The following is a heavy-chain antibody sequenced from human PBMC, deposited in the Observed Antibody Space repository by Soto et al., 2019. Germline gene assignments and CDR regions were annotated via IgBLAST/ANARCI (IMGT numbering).Heavy chain of an antibody. CDR1: GGSVGSGGYY. CDR3: ARIPYYSGSSGYFPFDI. Sequence: PSETLSLTCTVSGGSVGSGGYYWSWIRQHPGKGLEWVGDISSGGTTYYNPSLKSRVTMSVDTSKNHFSLKLSSVTAADTAVYYCARIPYYSGSSGYFPFDIWGQGALVTVSS. V-gene: IGHV4-31*03. D-gene: IGHD3-22*01. J-gene: IGHJ4*02. CDR2: ISSGGTT.